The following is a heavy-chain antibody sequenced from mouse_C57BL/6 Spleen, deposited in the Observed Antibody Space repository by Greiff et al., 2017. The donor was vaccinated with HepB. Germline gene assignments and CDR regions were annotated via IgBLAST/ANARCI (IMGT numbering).Heavy chain of an antibody. D-gene: IGHD1-1*01. CDR1: GYSFTGYY. CDR2: INPSTGGT. V-gene: IGHV1-42*01. Sequence: EVQVVESGPELVKPGASVKISCKASGYSFTGYYMNWVKQSPEKSLEWIGEINPSTGGTTYNQKFKAKATLTVDKSSSTAYMQLKSLTSEDSAVYYCARFDYGSRNYAMDYWGQGTSVTVSS. J-gene: IGHJ4*01. CDR3: ARFDYGSRNYAMDY.